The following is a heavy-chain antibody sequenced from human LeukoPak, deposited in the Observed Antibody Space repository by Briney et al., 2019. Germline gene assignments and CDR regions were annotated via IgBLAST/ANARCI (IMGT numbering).Heavy chain of an antibody. CDR3: SRDRVVSSRSYLAVGI. CDR2: IYYSGST. D-gene: IGHD2-2*01. Sequence: SGTLPLTCPGSGCTLSKYYWNWLRQPPGKGLEWVGDIYYSGSTNYNPSLMSGGTIYLDTTNNQYYLLLSTVPPADTAAYYYSRDRVVSSRSYLAVGIWGQGAMVTVSS. J-gene: IGHJ3*02. V-gene: IGHV4-59*01. CDR1: GCTLSKYY.